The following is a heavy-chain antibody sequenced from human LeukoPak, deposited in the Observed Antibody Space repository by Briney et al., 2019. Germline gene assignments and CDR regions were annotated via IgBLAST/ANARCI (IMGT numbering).Heavy chain of an antibody. Sequence: PSETLSLTCAVSGYSISSGNYYWTWIRQPAGKGLEWIGRIYTSGGTSGTTYYNPSLKSRVTISVDTSKNQFSLKLSSVTAADTAVYYCAWGDTSGYPFAPWGQGTLVTVSS. CDR1: GYSISSGNYY. V-gene: IGHV4-61*02. J-gene: IGHJ5*02. CDR2: IYTSGGTSGTT. D-gene: IGHD3-22*01. CDR3: AWGDTSGYPFAP.